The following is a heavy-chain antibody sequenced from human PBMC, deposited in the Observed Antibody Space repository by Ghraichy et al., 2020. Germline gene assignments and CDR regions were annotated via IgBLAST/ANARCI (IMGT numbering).Heavy chain of an antibody. D-gene: IGHD4-23*01. CDR1: GFTFSSYT. J-gene: IGHJ2*01. CDR2: ISYSGSSST. V-gene: IGHV3-48*04. CDR3: ARDRDSYGGNPKFAEDWYFDL. Sequence: GESLNISCAASGFTFSSYTMHWVRQAPGKGLEWVSSISYSGSSSTYYADSVKGRFTISRDNAKNSLFLQMNSLRADDTAVYYCARDRDSYGGNPKFAEDWYFDLWGRVTLVTFSS.